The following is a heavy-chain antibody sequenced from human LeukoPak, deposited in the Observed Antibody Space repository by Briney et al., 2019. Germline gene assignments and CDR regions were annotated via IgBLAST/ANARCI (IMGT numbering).Heavy chain of an antibody. CDR1: GGSVSGSSYF. CDR2: IYYSGNT. CDR3: ARLKEGIDY. V-gene: IGHV4-39*01. J-gene: IGHJ4*02. Sequence: SETLSLTCAVSGGSVSGSSYFWGWIRQPPGKGLEWVGSIYYSGNTYYNPSLKTRVTISVDTSKNRFSLKLSSVTAADTAVYYSARLKEGIDYWGQGTLVTVSS. D-gene: IGHD3-10*01.